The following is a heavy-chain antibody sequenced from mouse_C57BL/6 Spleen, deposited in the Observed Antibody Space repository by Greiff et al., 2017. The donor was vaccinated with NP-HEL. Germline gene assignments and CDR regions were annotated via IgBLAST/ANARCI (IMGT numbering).Heavy chain of an antibody. V-gene: IGHV5-17*01. CDR3: ARFDYDGRLAY. D-gene: IGHD2-4*01. CDR2: ISSGSSTI. Sequence: EVQGVESGGGLVKPGGSLKLSCAASGFTFSDYGMHWVRQAPEKGLEWVAYISSGSSTIYYADTVKGRFTISRDNDKNTLFLQMTSLRSEDTAMYYCARFDYDGRLAYWGQGTLVTVSA. J-gene: IGHJ3*01. CDR1: GFTFSDYG.